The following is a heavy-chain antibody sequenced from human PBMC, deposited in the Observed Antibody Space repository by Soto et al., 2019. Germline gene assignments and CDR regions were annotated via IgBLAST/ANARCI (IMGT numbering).Heavy chain of an antibody. CDR2: IYYSGNT. V-gene: IGHV4-31*03. J-gene: IGHJ5*02. D-gene: IGHD6-6*01. CDR3: ARGSFSSSSSWFDT. CDR1: GGSISSGDYY. Sequence: TLSLTCSVSGGSISSGDYYWTWIRQHPGKGLEWIGYIYYSGNTYYSPSLQSRLSISVDTSKNQFSLKLYSVTAADTAMYYCARGSFSSSSSWFDTWGQGTLVTV.